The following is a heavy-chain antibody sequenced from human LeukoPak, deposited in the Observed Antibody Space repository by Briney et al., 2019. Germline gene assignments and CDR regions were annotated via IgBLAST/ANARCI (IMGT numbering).Heavy chain of an antibody. CDR2: INAGNGNT. D-gene: IGHD6-19*01. CDR3: ARPIGYSSGGFDL. V-gene: IGHV1-3*01. J-gene: IGHJ2*01. CDR1: GYTFTNYA. Sequence: GASVKVSCTGSGYTFTNYAVHWVRQAPGQRLEWMGWINAGNGNTKYSQNFQGRVTFTRDTSASTAYMELSSLRSEDTAVYYCARPIGYSSGGFDLWGRGTLVTVSS.